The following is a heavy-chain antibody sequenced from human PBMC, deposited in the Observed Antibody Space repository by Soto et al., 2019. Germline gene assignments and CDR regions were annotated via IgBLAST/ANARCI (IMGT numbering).Heavy chain of an antibody. CDR2: ISSNGGST. CDR3: ARARRSYCTNGVCYKGYYFDY. D-gene: IGHD2-8*01. V-gene: IGHV3-64*01. Sequence: PGGSLRLSWAASGFTFSSYAMHWVRQAPGKGLEYVSAISSNGGSTYYANSVKGRFTISRDNSKNTLYLQMGSLRAEDMAVYYCARARRSYCTNGVCYKGYYFDYWGQGTLVTVSS. CDR1: GFTFSSYA. J-gene: IGHJ4*02.